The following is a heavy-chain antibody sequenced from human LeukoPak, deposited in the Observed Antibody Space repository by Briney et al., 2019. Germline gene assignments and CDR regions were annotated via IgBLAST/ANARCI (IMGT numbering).Heavy chain of an antibody. Sequence: GGSLRLSCAASGFTFSTYSMNWVRQAPGKGLEWDSYIGRSSSPIYYADSVKGRFTISRDNAKNSLYLQMNGLRAEDTAVYYCARGPSSQFRTDYWGQGTLVTVSS. CDR2: IGRSSSPI. D-gene: IGHD2-2*01. CDR3: ARGPSSQFRTDY. V-gene: IGHV3-48*01. CDR1: GFTFSTYS. J-gene: IGHJ4*02.